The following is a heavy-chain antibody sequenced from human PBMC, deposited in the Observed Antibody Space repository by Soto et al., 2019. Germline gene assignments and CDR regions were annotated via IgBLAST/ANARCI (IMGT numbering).Heavy chain of an antibody. J-gene: IGHJ4*02. CDR2: ISSSSSYI. CDR1: GFTFSSYS. D-gene: IGHD1-26*01. CDR3: ARVPPSGSYYSDY. Sequence: GGSLRLSCAASGFTFSSYSMNWVRQAPGKGLEWVSSISSSSSYIYYADSVKGRFTISRDNAKNSLYLQMNSLRAEDTAVYYCARVPPSGSYYSDYWGQGTLVTVSS. V-gene: IGHV3-21*01.